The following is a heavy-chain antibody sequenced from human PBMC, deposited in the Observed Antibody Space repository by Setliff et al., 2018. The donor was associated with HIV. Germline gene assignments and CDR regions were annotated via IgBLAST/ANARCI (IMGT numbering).Heavy chain of an antibody. Sequence: VASVKVSCKASGYTFTDYYIHWVRQAPGQGLEWMGWISAYNGNTNYAQKLQGRVTMTTDTSTSTAYMELRSLRSEDTAVYYCAKEGGRYGLDLDYWGQGTLVTVSS. V-gene: IGHV1-18*01. CDR2: ISAYNGNT. D-gene: IGHD3-16*01. CDR3: AKEGGRYGLDLDY. J-gene: IGHJ4*02. CDR1: GYTFTDYY.